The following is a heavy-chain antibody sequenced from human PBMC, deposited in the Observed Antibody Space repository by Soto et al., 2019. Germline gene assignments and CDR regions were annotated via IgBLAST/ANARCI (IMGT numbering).Heavy chain of an antibody. V-gene: IGHV4-61*01. CDR1: GDSISSGYH. CDR2: IYYSGST. CDR3: ARGSDGYNWNDLFDY. J-gene: IGHJ4*02. D-gene: IGHD1-1*01. Sequence: TLSLTCAVSGDSISSGYHWAWIRQPPGKGLEWIGYIYYSGSTNYNPSLKSRVTISVDTSKNQFSLKLSSVTAADTAVYYCARGSDGYNWNDLFDYWGQGTLVTVSS.